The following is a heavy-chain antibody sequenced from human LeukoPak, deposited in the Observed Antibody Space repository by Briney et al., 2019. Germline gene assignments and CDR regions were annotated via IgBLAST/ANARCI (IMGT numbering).Heavy chain of an antibody. J-gene: IGHJ3*02. Sequence: PGGSLRLSCAASGFTFSSYWMHWVRQAPGKGLVWVSRINSDGSSTSYADSVKGRFTISRDNAKNTLYLQMNSLRAEDTAVYYCARAGDNGAFDIWGQGTMVSVSS. CDR2: INSDGSST. CDR3: ARAGDNGAFDI. D-gene: IGHD7-27*01. V-gene: IGHV3-74*01. CDR1: GFTFSSYW.